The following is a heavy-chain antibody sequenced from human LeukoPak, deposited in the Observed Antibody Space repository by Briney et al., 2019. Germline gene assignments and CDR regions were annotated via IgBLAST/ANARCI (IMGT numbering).Heavy chain of an antibody. Sequence: SETLSLTCAVYGGSFSGYYWSWIRQPPGKGLEWIGEINHSGSTNYNPSLKSRVTISVDTSKNQFSLKLSSVTAADTAVYYCAGSGWKPEFDYWGQGTLVTVSS. CDR3: AGSGWKPEFDY. D-gene: IGHD6-19*01. J-gene: IGHJ4*02. CDR1: GGSFSGYY. V-gene: IGHV4-34*01. CDR2: INHSGST.